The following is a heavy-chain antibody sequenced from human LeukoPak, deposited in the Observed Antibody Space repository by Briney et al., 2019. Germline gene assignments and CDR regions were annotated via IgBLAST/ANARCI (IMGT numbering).Heavy chain of an antibody. CDR2: ISYDGSNK. CDR3: ARVGGPYDYGDENWFDP. Sequence: SGGSLRLSCAASGFTFSSYAMHWVRQAPGKGLEWVAVISYDGSNKYYADSVKGRFTISRDNSKNTLYLQMNSLRAEDTAVYYCARVGGPYDYGDENWFDPWGQGTLVTVSS. J-gene: IGHJ5*02. D-gene: IGHD4-17*01. CDR1: GFTFSSYA. V-gene: IGHV3-30-3*01.